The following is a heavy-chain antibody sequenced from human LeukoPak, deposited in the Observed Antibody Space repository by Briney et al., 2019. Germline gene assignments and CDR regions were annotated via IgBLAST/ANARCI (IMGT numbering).Heavy chain of an antibody. CDR2: ISSSSSYI. D-gene: IGHD6-19*01. Sequence: GGSLRLSCAASGFTFDDYGMSWVRQAPGKGLEWVSSISSSSSYIYYADSVKGRFTISRDNAKNSLYLQMNSLRAEDTAVYYCARGVPSSGPTYYFDYWGQGTLVTVSS. CDR1: GFTFDDYG. V-gene: IGHV3-21*01. J-gene: IGHJ4*02. CDR3: ARGVPSSGPTYYFDY.